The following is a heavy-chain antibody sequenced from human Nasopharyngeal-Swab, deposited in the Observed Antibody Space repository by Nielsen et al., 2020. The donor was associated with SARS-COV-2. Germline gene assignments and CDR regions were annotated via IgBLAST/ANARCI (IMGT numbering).Heavy chain of an antibody. V-gene: IGHV3-33*01. D-gene: IGHD4-23*01. CDR1: GFTFSNYG. CDR2: IWYDGSNK. CDR3: AAAPSGDYGGY. Sequence: GGSLRLSCAASGFTFSNYGMHWVRQAPGKGLEWVAVIWYDGSNKYYADSVKGRFTISRDSSKNTVYLQMSSLRGEDTAVYYCAAAPSGDYGGYWGQGTLVTVSS. J-gene: IGHJ4*02.